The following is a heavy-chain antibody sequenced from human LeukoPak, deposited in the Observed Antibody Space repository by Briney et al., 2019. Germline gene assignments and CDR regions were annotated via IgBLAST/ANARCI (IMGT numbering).Heavy chain of an antibody. J-gene: IGHJ6*02. D-gene: IGHD1-26*01. CDR3: ARPIDSGSYYYGMDV. Sequence: GGSLRLSCAASGFTFSSYWMHWVRHAPGKGLVWVSRINSDGSSTSYADSVKGRFTISRDNAKNTLYLQMNSLRAEDTAVYYCARPIDSGSYYYGMDVWGQGTTVTVSS. V-gene: IGHV3-74*01. CDR1: GFTFSSYW. CDR2: INSDGSST.